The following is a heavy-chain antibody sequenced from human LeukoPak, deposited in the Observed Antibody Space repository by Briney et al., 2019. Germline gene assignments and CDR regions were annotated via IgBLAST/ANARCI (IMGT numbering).Heavy chain of an antibody. D-gene: IGHD1-20*01. Sequence: SEILSLTCTVSGGSISSSSYYWGWIRQPPGKGLEWIGSIYYSGSTNYNPSLKSRVTISVDTSKNQFSLKLSSVTAADTAVYYCASIITGINRYFDYWGQGTLVTVSS. CDR1: GGSISSSSYY. V-gene: IGHV4-39*07. CDR3: ASIITGINRYFDY. CDR2: IYYSGST. J-gene: IGHJ4*02.